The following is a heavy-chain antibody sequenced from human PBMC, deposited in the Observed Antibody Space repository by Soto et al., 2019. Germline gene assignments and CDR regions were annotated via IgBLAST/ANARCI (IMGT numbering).Heavy chain of an antibody. CDR1: GYIFTTYY. V-gene: IGHV1-24*01. CDR3: ATQTPRRSSYSVYYYYGVDV. CDR2: FDPEDDET. D-gene: IGHD3-10*01. J-gene: IGHJ6*02. Sequence: ASVKVSCKASGYIFTTYYFHWVRQAPGQGLEWLGGFDPEDDETIYAQKFQGRLTMTEDTSTDPAYMELSSLRSEDTAVYFCATQTPRRSSYSVYYYYGVDVWAQGTPVTVSS.